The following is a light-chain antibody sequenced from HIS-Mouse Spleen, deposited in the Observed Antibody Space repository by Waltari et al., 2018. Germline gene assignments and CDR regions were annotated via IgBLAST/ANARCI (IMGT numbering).Light chain of an antibody. CDR1: QGISSY. Sequence: DIQFTQSPSSLSASVGDRVTITCRASQGISSYLAWYQQKPGKPPKLLSYAASTLHSGAPSRFSGSGSETEFTHTISSLQREDFAAYYCQQLNSYPPPFGQGTKVEIK. J-gene: IGKJ1*01. CDR3: QQLNSYPPP. V-gene: IGKV1-9*01. CDR2: AAS.